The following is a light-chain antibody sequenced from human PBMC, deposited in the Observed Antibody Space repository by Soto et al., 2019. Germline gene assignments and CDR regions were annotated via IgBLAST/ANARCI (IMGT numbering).Light chain of an antibody. J-gene: IGLJ1*01. CDR2: TNN. CDR1: SSNIGAGYH. V-gene: IGLV1-40*01. Sequence: QSVLTQPPSVSGAPGQRVTISCTGSSSNIGAGYHVHWYQQLPGTAPKLLLYTNNNRPSGVPDRFSGSRSGTSASLAITGLQAEDEADYYCSSYTSSSTYVFGTGTKVTV. CDR3: SSYTSSSTYV.